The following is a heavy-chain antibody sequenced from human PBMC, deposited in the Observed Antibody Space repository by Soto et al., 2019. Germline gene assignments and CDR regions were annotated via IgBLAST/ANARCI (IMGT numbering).Heavy chain of an antibody. CDR1: GFTFSNYV. D-gene: IGHD5-12*01. Sequence: EVQLLDSGGGLVQPGGSLRLSCAASGFTFSNYVMNWVRQAPGKGLDWVSAISASGGSTYYADSVKGRFTISRDNSKNTLNLQMSSLRAEDTAVYYCAKGPLASGYDLDYWGQGTLVTVSS. V-gene: IGHV3-23*01. CDR3: AKGPLASGYDLDY. CDR2: ISASGGST. J-gene: IGHJ4*02.